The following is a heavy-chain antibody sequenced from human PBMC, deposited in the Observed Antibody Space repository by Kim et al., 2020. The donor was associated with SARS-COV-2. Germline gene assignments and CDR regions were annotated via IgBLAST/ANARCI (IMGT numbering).Heavy chain of an antibody. CDR1: GFTFSSYA. Sequence: GGSLRLSCAASGFTFSSYAMSWVRQAPGKGLEWVSGISGSGGSTYYADSVKGRFTISRDKSKNTLYLQMNSLRAEDTAVYYCAKDRWSSSSGAFDYWGQGTLVTVSS. CDR2: ISGSGGST. V-gene: IGHV3-23*01. D-gene: IGHD6-6*01. J-gene: IGHJ4*02. CDR3: AKDRWSSSSGAFDY.